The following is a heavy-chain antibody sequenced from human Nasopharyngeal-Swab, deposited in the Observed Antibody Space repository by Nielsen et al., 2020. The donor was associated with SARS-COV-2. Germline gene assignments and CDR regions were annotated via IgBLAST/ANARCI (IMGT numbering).Heavy chain of an antibody. Sequence: ASVKVSCKASGYTFTSYGISWVRQAPGQGLEWMGWISAYNGNTNYAQKLQGRVTMTTDTSTSTAYMELRSLRPDDTAVYYCARVPLWFGELLDNWFDPWGQGTLVTVSS. CDR2: ISAYNGNT. J-gene: IGHJ5*02. V-gene: IGHV1-18*01. D-gene: IGHD3-10*01. CDR1: GYTFTSYG. CDR3: ARVPLWFGELLDNWFDP.